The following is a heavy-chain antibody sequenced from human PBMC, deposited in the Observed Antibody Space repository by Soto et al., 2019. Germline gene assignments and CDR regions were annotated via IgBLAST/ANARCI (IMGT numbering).Heavy chain of an antibody. CDR2: MNPNSGNT. Sequence: ASVKVSCKASGYTFTSYDINWVRQATGQGLEWMGWMNPNSGNTGYAQKFQGRVTMTRNTSISTAYMELSSLRSEDTAVYYCARVSITTVRGVIIHSFDYWGQGTLVTVSS. J-gene: IGHJ4*02. CDR1: GYTFTSYD. CDR3: ARVSITTVRGVIIHSFDY. V-gene: IGHV1-8*01. D-gene: IGHD3-10*01.